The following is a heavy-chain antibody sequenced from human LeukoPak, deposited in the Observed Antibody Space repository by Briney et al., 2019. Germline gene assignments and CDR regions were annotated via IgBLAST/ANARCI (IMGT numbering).Heavy chain of an antibody. J-gene: IGHJ4*02. CDR3: ASTYGSGSYSRFDY. V-gene: IGHV1-18*01. D-gene: IGHD3-10*01. CDR1: GDTFTSYG. CDR2: ISTYNGNT. Sequence: ASVRVSCKTSGDTFTSYGFSWVRQAPGQGLEWMGWISTYNGNTNYAQKLQGRVTMTTDTSTNTAYMELRSLRSDDTAVYYCASTYGSGSYSRFDYWGQGTLVTVSS.